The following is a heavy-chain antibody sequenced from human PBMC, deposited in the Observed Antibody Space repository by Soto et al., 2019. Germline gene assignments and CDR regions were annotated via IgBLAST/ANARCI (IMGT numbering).Heavy chain of an antibody. J-gene: IGHJ3*02. CDR1: GGSVSRGIYY. CDR3: ARDKYCRGGYCYSEGAFHI. Sequence: SETLSLTCTVSGGSVSRGIYYWSWMRQPPGKGLEWIGYIYYSGNTNYNPSLKSRVTISVDTSKNQFSLKLSSVTAADTAVYYCARDKYCRGGYCYSEGAFHICGQGTMVTVSS. CDR2: IYYSGNT. D-gene: IGHD2-15*01. V-gene: IGHV4-61*01.